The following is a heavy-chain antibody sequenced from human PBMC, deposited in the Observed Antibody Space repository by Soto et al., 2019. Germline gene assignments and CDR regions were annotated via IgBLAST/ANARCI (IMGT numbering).Heavy chain of an antibody. V-gene: IGHV4-59*08. CDR3: ARHPYYYYYMDV. Sequence: PSETLSLTCTVAGGSISSYYWSWIRQPPGKGLEWIEYIYYSGSTNYNPSLKSRVTISVDTSKNQFSLKLSSVTAADTAVYYCARHPYYYYYMDVWGKGTTVTVSS. CDR2: IYYSGST. CDR1: GGSISSYY. J-gene: IGHJ6*03.